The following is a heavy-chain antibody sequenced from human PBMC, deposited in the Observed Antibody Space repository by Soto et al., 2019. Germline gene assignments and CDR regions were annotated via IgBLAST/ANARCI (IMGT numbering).Heavy chain of an antibody. J-gene: IGHJ4*02. D-gene: IGHD3-10*01. CDR2: INHSGST. V-gene: IGHV4-34*01. CDR1: GGSFSGYY. CDR3: ARSITMVRGIGY. Sequence: QVQLQQWGAGLLKPSETLSLTCAVYGGSFSGYYWSWIRQPPGKGLEWIGEINHSGSTNYNPSLKSRVTISVDTSKHQFSLKLSSVTAADTAVYYCARSITMVRGIGYWSQGTLVTVSS.